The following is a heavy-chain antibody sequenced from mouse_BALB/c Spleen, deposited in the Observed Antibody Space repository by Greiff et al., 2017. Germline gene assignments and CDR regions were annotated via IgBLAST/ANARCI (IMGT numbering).Heavy chain of an antibody. Sequence: EVQLVESGGGLVQPGGSLRLSCATSGFTFTDYYMSWVRQPPGKALEWLGFIRNKANGYTTEYSASVKGRFTISRDNSQSILYLQMNTLRAEDSATYYCARAYDYDGDGAMDYWGQGTSVTVSS. CDR3: ARAYDYDGDGAMDY. CDR2: IRNKANGYTT. D-gene: IGHD2-4*01. J-gene: IGHJ4*01. CDR1: GFTFTDYY. V-gene: IGHV7-3*02.